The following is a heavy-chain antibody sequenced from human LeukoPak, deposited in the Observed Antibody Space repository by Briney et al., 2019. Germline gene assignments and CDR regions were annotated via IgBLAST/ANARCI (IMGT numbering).Heavy chain of an antibody. Sequence: GGSLRLSCAASGFSFSSSPMSWVRQPPGKGLEWVSAMNNGPGATFYRDSVRGRFTISRDDSKSTLYLQMNSLRAEDTGTYYCAKTHYDLLDVWGQGTTVTVSS. J-gene: IGHJ6*02. CDR1: GFSFSSSP. CDR3: AKTHYDLLDV. CDR2: MNNGPGAT. D-gene: IGHD5-12*01. V-gene: IGHV3-23*01.